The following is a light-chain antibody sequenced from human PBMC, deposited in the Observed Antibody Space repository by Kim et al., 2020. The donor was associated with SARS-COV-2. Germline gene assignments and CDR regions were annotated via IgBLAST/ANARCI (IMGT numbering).Light chain of an antibody. J-gene: IGKJ1*01. CDR3: QQHDNSPSWT. CDR1: QSVSSRY. Sequence: PGERATLACRASQSVSSRYFAWYQQKPGQAPRLLIYAASSRATGIPDRFSGSGSGTDFTLTISRLEPEDFAVYYCQQHDNSPSWTFGQGTKVDIK. V-gene: IGKV3-20*01. CDR2: AAS.